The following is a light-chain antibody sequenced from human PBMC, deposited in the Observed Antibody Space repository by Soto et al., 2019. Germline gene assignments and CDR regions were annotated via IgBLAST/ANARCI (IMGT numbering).Light chain of an antibody. CDR2: DAS. CDR1: QGIGDT. V-gene: IGKV3-11*01. CDR3: QQRSSWPPT. J-gene: IGKJ5*01. Sequence: KQSPSTLSVSPGEGATLPCRASQGIGDTLAWYQHKPGQTPRLLIYDASNRATGVPARFSGSGSGTDFTLTISSLEPEDFAVYYCQQRSSWPPTFGQGTRLEI.